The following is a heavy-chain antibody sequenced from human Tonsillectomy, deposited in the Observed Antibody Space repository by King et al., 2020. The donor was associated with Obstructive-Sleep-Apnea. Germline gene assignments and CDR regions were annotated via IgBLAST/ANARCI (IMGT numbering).Heavy chain of an antibody. D-gene: IGHD3-22*01. J-gene: IGHJ4*02. Sequence: QLQESGPGLVKPSQTLSLTCTVSGGSISSGGYYWSWIRQHPGKGLEWIGYIYYSGSTYYNPSLKSRVTISVDTSKNQISLKLSSVTAADTAVYYCARDRGSSGYYPYYFDYWGQGTLVTVSS. CDR2: IYYSGST. CDR1: GGSISSGGYY. V-gene: IGHV4-31*03. CDR3: ARDRGSSGYYPYYFDY.